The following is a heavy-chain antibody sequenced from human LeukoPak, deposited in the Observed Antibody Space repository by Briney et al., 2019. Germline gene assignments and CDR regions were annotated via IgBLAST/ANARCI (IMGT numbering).Heavy chain of an antibody. Sequence: GESLKISCKGSGYSFTSYWTGWVRQMPGKGLEWMGIIYPGDSDTRYSPSFQGQVTISADKSISTAYLQWSSLKASDTAMYYCARRGGSSTSYYYYGMDVWGQGTTVTVSS. D-gene: IGHD2-2*01. V-gene: IGHV5-51*01. J-gene: IGHJ6*02. CDR3: ARRGGSSTSYYYYGMDV. CDR1: GYSFTSYW. CDR2: IYPGDSDT.